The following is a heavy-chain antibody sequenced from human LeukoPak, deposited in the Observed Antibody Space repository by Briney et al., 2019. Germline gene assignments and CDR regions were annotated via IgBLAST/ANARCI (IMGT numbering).Heavy chain of an antibody. CDR2: INHSGST. V-gene: IGHV4-34*01. CDR1: GGSFSGYY. CDR3: ASRDY. J-gene: IGHJ4*02. Sequence: SETLSLTCAVYGGSFSGYYWSWIRQPPGKGLEWIGEINHSGSTNYNLSLKSRVTISVDTSKNQFSLKLSSVTAADTAVYYCASRDYWGQGTLVTVSS.